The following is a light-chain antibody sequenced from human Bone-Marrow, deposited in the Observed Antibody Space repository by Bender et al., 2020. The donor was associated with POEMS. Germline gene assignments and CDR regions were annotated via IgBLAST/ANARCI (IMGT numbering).Light chain of an antibody. CDR3: QVWDISSNHVI. CDR2: DDS. Sequence: SYMLTQPPSVSVAPGQTARVTCGGDNIVRKTVHWYQQKPGQAPVPDAYDDSARPAGSPYRCSGSNSGTTAALTINRVEAGDEADYYCQVWDISSNHVIFGGGTKLTVL. V-gene: IGLV3-21*02. CDR1: NIVRKT. J-gene: IGLJ2*01.